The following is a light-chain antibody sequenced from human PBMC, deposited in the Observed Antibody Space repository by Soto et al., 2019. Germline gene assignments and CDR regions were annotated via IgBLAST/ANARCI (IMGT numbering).Light chain of an antibody. Sequence: NQMTQSPSTLSASVGDRVTITCRASQNINTDLAWYQQKPGKVPNLLIYHASSLVTGVPSRFSGSGSGTDFTLTINRLEPEDFAVYYCTEYHNTPITFGQGRLLENK. CDR2: HAS. J-gene: IGKJ5*01. CDR3: TEYHNTPIT. V-gene: IGKV1-5*01. CDR1: QNINTD.